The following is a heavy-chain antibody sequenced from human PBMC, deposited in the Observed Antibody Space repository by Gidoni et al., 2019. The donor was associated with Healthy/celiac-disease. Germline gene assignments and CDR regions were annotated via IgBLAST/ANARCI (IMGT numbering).Heavy chain of an antibody. CDR2: IRSKAYGGTT. J-gene: IGHJ4*02. CDR1: GFTFGVYA. D-gene: IGHD6-13*01. V-gene: IGHV3-49*03. Sequence: EVQLVESGGGLVQPGRSLRLSCTASGFTFGVYAMSWFRQAPGKGLEWVGFIRSKAYGGTTEYAASVKGRFTISRDDSKSIAYLQMNSLKTEDTAVYYCTRDAFSSSWYYFDYWGQGTLVTVSS. CDR3: TRDAFSSSWYYFDY.